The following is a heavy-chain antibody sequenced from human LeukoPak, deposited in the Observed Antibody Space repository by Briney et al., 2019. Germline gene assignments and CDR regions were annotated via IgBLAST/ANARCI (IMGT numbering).Heavy chain of an antibody. CDR2: INAGNGNT. Sequence: VASVKVSCKASGYTFTSYAMHWVRQAPGQRLEWMGWINAGNGNTKYSQKFQGRVTITRDTSTSTAYMELSSLRSEDTAVYYCARDGYGDYEVDYYYGMDVWGQGTTVTVSS. V-gene: IGHV1-3*01. CDR3: ARDGYGDYEVDYYYGMDV. D-gene: IGHD4-17*01. J-gene: IGHJ6*02. CDR1: GYTFTSYA.